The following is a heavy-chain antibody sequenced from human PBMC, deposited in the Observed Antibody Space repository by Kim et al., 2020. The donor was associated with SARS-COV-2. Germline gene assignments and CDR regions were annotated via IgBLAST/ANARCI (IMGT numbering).Heavy chain of an antibody. CDR2: ISYDGSNK. J-gene: IGHJ4*02. CDR1: GFTFSSYG. CDR3: AKGMSYYYDSSGSFDY. V-gene: IGHV3-30*18. Sequence: GGSLRLSCAASGFTFSSYGMHWVRQAPGKGLEWVAVISYDGSNKYYADSVKGRFTISRDNSKNTLYLQMNSLRAEDTAVYYCAKGMSYYYDSSGSFDYWGQGTLVTVSS. D-gene: IGHD3-22*01.